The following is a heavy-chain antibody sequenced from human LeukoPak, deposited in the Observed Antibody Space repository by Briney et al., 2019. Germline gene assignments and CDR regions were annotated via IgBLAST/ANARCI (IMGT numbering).Heavy chain of an antibody. V-gene: IGHV3-74*01. CDR2: TNSDGSGT. CDR3: ARDWMTTVTKGEDY. J-gene: IGHJ4*02. Sequence: GGSLRLSCAVSGFTFTAYWMHWVRQAPGKGLVWVSRTNSDGSGTSYADSVKGRFTISRDNAKNTLYLQMNSLRAEDTAVYYCARDWMTTVTKGEDYWGQGTLVTVSS. CDR1: GFTFTAYW. D-gene: IGHD4-17*01.